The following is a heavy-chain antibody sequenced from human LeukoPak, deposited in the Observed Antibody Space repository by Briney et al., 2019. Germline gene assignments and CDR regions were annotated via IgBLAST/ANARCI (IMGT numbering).Heavy chain of an antibody. D-gene: IGHD2/OR15-2a*01. Sequence: SETLSLTCTVSGASITSAYWSWIRQPAGKGLEWIGHIYASGSTNFHPSLKSRGTTSLDTSNKQFSLQLSPPTAVDTAVYFCARGYEYQNFFYWGEGALVTVSS. CDR2: IYASGST. CDR1: GASITSAY. CDR3: ARGYEYQNFFY. V-gene: IGHV4-4*07. J-gene: IGHJ4*02.